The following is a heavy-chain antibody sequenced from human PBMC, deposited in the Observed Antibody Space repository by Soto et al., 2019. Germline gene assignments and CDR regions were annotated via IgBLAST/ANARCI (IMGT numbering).Heavy chain of an antibody. V-gene: IGHV1-58*01. CDR2: IVVGSGNT. CDR1: GFTFTSSA. CDR3: AADGPYDSSGLDY. D-gene: IGHD3-22*01. J-gene: IGHJ4*02. Sequence: ASVKVSCKASGFTFTSSAVQWVRQARGQRLEWIGWIVVGSGNTNYAQKFQERVTITRDMSTSTAYMELSSLRSEDTAVYYCAADGPYDSSGLDYWGQGTLVTVSS.